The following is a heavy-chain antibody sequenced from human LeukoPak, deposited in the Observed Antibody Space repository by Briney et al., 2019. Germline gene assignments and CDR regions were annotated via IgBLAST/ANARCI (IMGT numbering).Heavy chain of an antibody. J-gene: IGHJ4*02. CDR1: GFTFSSYG. CDR3: ARVGDYYDSSGYDY. Sequence: GGSLRLSCAASGFTFSSYGMHWVRQAPGKGLEWVTVISYDGSNKYYVESLKGRFTISRDNSKNTLYLQMNSLRAEDTAVYYCARVGDYYDSSGYDYWGQGTLVTVSS. CDR2: ISYDGSNK. D-gene: IGHD3-22*01. V-gene: IGHV3-30*03.